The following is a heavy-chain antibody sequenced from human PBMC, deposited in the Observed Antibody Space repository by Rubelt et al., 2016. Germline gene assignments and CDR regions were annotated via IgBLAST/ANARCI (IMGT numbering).Heavy chain of an antibody. Sequence: QLQLQESGPGLVKPSETLSLTCTVSGGSISSSSYYWGWIRQPPGKGLEWIGSIYYSGSTYYNPSRKSRSTVSVETAKNQLSPKLSSVTAAETAVYYWARASWWGWFDPWGQGTLVTVSS. J-gene: IGHJ5*02. CDR3: ARASWWGWFDP. CDR2: IYYSGST. V-gene: IGHV4-39*07. D-gene: IGHD2-8*02. CDR1: GGSISSSSYY.